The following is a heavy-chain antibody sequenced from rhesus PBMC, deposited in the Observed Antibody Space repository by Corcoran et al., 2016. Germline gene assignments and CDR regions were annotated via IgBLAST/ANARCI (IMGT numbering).Heavy chain of an antibody. CDR3: IRGGYGTVVDY. Sequence: VQLVQSGSAVKPPGSSVTVSCWTSGYTFTDYYITWVRQAPGQGLEGMGEINTKTGGADFAQKFHGRIIMTRDTTTSTADMKLTSLTSEDTAIYYCIRGGYGTVVDYWGQGVLVTVSS. D-gene: IGHD4-29*01. CDR1: GYTFTDYY. J-gene: IGHJ4*01. V-gene: IGHV1-138*01. CDR2: INTKTGGA.